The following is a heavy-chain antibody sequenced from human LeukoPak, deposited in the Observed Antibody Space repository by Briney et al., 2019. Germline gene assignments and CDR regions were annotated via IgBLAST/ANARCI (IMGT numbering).Heavy chain of an antibody. J-gene: IGHJ4*02. D-gene: IGHD1-26*01. Sequence: VAPVKVSCKASGYTFTTYGISWVRQAPGQGLEWMGWISAHNGDTNYAQRLQGRVTMTTDTSTSTAYMELRSLGSDDTAVYYCARVKARSGSYSLDYWGQGTLVTVSS. V-gene: IGHV1-18*01. CDR1: GYTFTTYG. CDR2: ISAHNGDT. CDR3: ARVKARSGSYSLDY.